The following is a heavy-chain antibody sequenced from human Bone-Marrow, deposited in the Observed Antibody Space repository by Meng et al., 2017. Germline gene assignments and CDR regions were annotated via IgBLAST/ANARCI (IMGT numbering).Heavy chain of an antibody. Sequence: VLLVVSVGGFVRLGRSLRLSCTASVLPPSHLSMDWVPQAPGKGLESVGRIRNNANSYTTEYAASVKGRFTISRDDSKNSLYLQMNSLRTEDTAVYYCASSPSGTYYFDYWGQGTLVTVSS. J-gene: IGHJ4*02. V-gene: IGHV3-72*01. D-gene: IGHD1-26*01. CDR3: ASSPSGTYYFDY. CDR1: VLPPSHLS. CDR2: IRNNANSYTT.